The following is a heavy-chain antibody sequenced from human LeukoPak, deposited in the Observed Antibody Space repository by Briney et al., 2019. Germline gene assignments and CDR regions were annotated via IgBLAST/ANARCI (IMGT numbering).Heavy chain of an antibody. V-gene: IGHV3-9*01. J-gene: IGHJ4*02. Sequence: PGGSLRLSCAASGFTFDDYAMHWVRQAPGKGLEWVSGISWNSGSIGYADSVKGRFTISRDNAKNSLYLQMNSLRAEDTALYYCAKVPLGMTTVVTGTYFDYWGQGTLVTVSS. CDR2: ISWNSGSI. CDR1: GFTFDDYA. D-gene: IGHD4-23*01. CDR3: AKVPLGMTTVVTGTYFDY.